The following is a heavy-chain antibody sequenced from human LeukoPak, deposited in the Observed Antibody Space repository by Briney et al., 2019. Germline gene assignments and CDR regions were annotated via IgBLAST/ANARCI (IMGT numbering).Heavy chain of an antibody. Sequence: PSQTLSLTCTVSGGSISSGSYYWRWIRQPAGKGLEWIGRIYTSGSTNYNPSLKSRVTISVDTSKNQFSLKLSSVTAAGTAVYYCARVKPGITIFGVYNAFDIWGQGTMVTVSS. CDR1: GGSISSGSYY. J-gene: IGHJ3*02. D-gene: IGHD3-3*01. V-gene: IGHV4-61*02. CDR2: IYTSGST. CDR3: ARVKPGITIFGVYNAFDI.